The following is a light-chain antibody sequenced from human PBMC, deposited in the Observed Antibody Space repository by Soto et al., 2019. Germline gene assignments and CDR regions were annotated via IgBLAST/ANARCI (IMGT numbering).Light chain of an antibody. J-gene: IGKJ5*01. V-gene: IGKV3-11*01. CDR3: KQLSTWLPIT. CDR2: GAS. Sequence: IVMTQSPNTLSVSPGERATLCCGSSQSVSSYLAWYQQKPGQAPRLLIYGASTRATGIPARFSGSGSGTDFTLTISSLEPEDFAVYYCKQLSTWLPITSAQGRRLEIK. CDR1: QSVSSY.